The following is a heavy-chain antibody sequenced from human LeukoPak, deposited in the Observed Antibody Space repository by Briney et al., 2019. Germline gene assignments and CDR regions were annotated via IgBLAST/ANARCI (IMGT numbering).Heavy chain of an antibody. CDR1: GGSISSGGYY. CDR2: IYYSGST. Sequence: SETLSLTCTVSGGSISSGGYYWSWIRQHPGKGLEWIGYIYYSGSTYYNPSLKSRVTISVDTSKNQFSLKLSSVTAADTAVYYCAREKVEDYYDSSGYYYFDYWGQGTLVTVSS. J-gene: IGHJ4*02. CDR3: AREKVEDYYDSSGYYYFDY. D-gene: IGHD3-22*01. V-gene: IGHV4-31*03.